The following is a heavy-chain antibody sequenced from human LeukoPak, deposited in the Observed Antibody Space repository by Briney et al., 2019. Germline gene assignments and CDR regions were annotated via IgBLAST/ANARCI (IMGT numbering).Heavy chain of an antibody. CDR3: ASSVQQLVQPEIYGMDV. V-gene: IGHV1-69*13. J-gene: IGHJ6*02. Sequence: GASVKVSCKASGGTFSSYAISWVRQAPGQGLEWMGGIIPIFGTANYAQKFQGRATITADESTSTAYMELSSLRSEDTAVYYCASSVQQLVQPEIYGMDVWGQGTTVTVSS. D-gene: IGHD6-13*01. CDR1: GGTFSSYA. CDR2: IIPIFGTA.